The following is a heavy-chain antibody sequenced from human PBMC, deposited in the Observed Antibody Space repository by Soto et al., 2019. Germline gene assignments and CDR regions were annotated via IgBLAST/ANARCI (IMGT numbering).Heavy chain of an antibody. CDR3: ARDFVVGGPTINYYYGMDV. Sequence: ASVKVSCKASGGTFSSYAISWVRQAPGQGLEWMGGIIPIFGNTYYADSVKGRFTISRDNSKNTLYLQMNSLGAEDTAVYYCARDFVVGGPTINYYYGMDVWGQGTTVTVSS. J-gene: IGHJ6*02. D-gene: IGHD1-26*01. CDR1: GGTFSSYA. V-gene: IGHV1-69*05. CDR2: IIPIFGNT.